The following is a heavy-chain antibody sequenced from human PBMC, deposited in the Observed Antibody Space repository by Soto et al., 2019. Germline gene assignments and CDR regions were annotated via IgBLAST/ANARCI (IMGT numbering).Heavy chain of an antibody. J-gene: IGHJ5*02. CDR2: IVIGSGST. Sequence: QVQLVQSGPEVQKPGTSVKVSCKASGFTFTSSAIHWVRQTRGQGLEWMGWIVIGSGSTIYAQKFQERVTITRDMSTSTAYMELSSLRSEDTAVYYCAADMAPTDPHNGVDPWGQGTLVTVSS. CDR1: GFTFTSSA. V-gene: IGHV1-58*02. D-gene: IGHD2-21*02. CDR3: AADMAPTDPHNGVDP.